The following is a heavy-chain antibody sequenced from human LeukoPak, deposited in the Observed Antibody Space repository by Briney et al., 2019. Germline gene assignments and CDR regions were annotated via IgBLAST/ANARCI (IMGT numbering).Heavy chain of an antibody. D-gene: IGHD3-22*01. CDR3: ARADSSGYPFDY. CDR1: GFTFSSCA. CDR2: IIDSGNSL. V-gene: IGHV3-23*05. J-gene: IGHJ4*02. Sequence: GGSLRLSCAASGFTFSSCAMSWVRQAPGKGLEWVSTIIDSGNSLYYADSVKGRFTISRDNSKNTLYLQMNSLRAEDTAVYYCARADSSGYPFDYWGQGTLVTVSS.